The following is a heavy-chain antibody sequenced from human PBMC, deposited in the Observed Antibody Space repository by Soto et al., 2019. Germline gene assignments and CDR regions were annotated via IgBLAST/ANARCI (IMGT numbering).Heavy chain of an antibody. J-gene: IGHJ6*02. V-gene: IGHV1-69*12. CDR2: IIPIFGTV. CDR3: AKGAVAGTPTSYYYYGMDV. CDR1: GGTFRTYA. D-gene: IGHD6-19*01. Sequence: QVQLLQSGAEVKKPGSSVRDSCEASGGTFRTYAISWVRQAPGQGLEWMGEIIPIFGTVNYAQKFQGRVTITADESTTTVYMDLRSLRSEDTAVYYCAKGAVAGTPTSYYYYGMDVWGQGTTVTVSS.